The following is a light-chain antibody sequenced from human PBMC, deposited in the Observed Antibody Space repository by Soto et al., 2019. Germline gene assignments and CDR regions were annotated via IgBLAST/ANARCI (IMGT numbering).Light chain of an antibody. J-gene: IGKJ4*01. Sequence: EIVLTQSPGTLYLSSGERATLSCRASQSVRINYLAWYQQKPGQAPRLLIYGASSRATGIPDRFGGSGSGTDFTLTISRLEPEDFAVYYCQQYASSPLTFGGGTKVEIK. CDR1: QSVRINY. V-gene: IGKV3-20*01. CDR3: QQYASSPLT. CDR2: GAS.